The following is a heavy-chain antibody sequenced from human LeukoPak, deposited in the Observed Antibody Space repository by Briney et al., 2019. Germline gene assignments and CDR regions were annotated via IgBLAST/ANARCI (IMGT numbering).Heavy chain of an antibody. Sequence: SETLSLACMVSGGSISSSGYYWGWIRQPPGKGLEWIANIFHRGDTYYNPSLKSRATITVDTSKNQFSLRLSSVTAADTAVYYCARLVDYYDSRGYFDSWGQGTLVTVSS. CDR2: IFHRGDT. V-gene: IGHV4-39*01. J-gene: IGHJ4*02. CDR1: GGSISSSGYY. CDR3: ARLVDYYDSRGYFDS. D-gene: IGHD3-22*01.